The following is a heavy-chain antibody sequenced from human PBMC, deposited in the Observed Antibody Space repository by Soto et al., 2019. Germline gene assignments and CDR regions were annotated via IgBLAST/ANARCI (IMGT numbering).Heavy chain of an antibody. CDR2: ISAYNGNT. CDR1: GYTFTSYG. D-gene: IGHD6-19*01. V-gene: IGHV1-18*01. J-gene: IGHJ6*02. Sequence: RASVKVSCKASGYTFTSYGISWVRQAPGQGLEWMGWISAYNGNTNYAQKLQGRVTMTTDTSTSTAYMELRSLRSDDTAVYYCARDKHGEPPWYSSGWYWNYYYYGTDVWGQGTTVTVSS. CDR3: ARDKHGEPPWYSSGWYWNYYYYGTDV.